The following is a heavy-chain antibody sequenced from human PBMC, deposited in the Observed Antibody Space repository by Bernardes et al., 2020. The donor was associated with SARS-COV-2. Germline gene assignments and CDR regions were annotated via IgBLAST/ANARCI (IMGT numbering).Heavy chain of an antibody. CDR2: IWYDGSNK. J-gene: IGHJ5*02. CDR3: ARDSALDDYGDYSGSP. Sequence: VGSLRLSCAASGFTFSSYGMHWVRQAPGKGLEWVAVIWYDGSNKYYADSVKGRFTISRDNSKNTLYLQMNSLRAEDTAVYYCARDSALDDYGDYSGSPWGQGTLVTVSS. V-gene: IGHV3-33*01. CDR1: GFTFSSYG. D-gene: IGHD4-17*01.